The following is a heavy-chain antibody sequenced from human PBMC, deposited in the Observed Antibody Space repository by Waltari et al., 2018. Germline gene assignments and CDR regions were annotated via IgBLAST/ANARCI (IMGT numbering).Heavy chain of an antibody. J-gene: IGHJ4*02. D-gene: IGHD3-22*01. V-gene: IGHV3-49*03. CDR1: GFTFGDYA. Sequence: EVQLVESGGGLVQPGRSRRLSCTASGFTFGDYAMSLFRQGPGKGLEWVGFIRSKAYGGTTEYAASVKGRFTISRDDSKSIAYLQMNSLKTEDTAVYYCTRVSYYYYYFDYWGQGTLVTVSS. CDR3: TRVSYYYYYFDY. CDR2: IRSKAYGGTT.